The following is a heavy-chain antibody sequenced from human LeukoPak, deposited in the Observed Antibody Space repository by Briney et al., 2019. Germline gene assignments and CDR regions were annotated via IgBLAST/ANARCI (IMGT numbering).Heavy chain of an antibody. J-gene: IGHJ4*02. D-gene: IGHD3-22*01. CDR2: THYSGST. V-gene: IGHV4-30-4*01. CDR1: GGSISSGDYY. Sequence: SETLSLTCTVSGGSISSGDYYWSWIRQPPGKGLEWIGYTHYSGSTYYNPSLKSRVTISVDTSKNQFSLKLSSVTAADTAVYYCASHSSGYYGSDYWGQGTLVTVSS. CDR3: ASHSSGYYGSDY.